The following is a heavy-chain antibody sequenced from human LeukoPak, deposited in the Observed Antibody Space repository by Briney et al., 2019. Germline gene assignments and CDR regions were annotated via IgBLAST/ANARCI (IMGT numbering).Heavy chain of an antibody. CDR3: AKDSYCSGGSCSGDFDY. Sequence: GGSLRLSCAASGFTFSNYALSWVRQAPGKGLEWVSGISASGGSTYYADSVKGRFTISRDNSKNTLYVQMNSLRAEDTAVYYCAKDSYCSGGSCSGDFDYWGQGTLVTVSS. CDR1: GFTFSNYA. J-gene: IGHJ4*02. V-gene: IGHV3-23*01. D-gene: IGHD2-15*01. CDR2: ISASGGST.